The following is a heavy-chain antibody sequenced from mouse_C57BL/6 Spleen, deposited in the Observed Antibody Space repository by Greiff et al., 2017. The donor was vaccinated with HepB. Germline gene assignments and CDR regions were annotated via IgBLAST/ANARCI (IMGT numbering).Heavy chain of an antibody. CDR1: GYTFTSYW. CDR2: IDPNSGGT. CDR3: ARSGYDGYLTYAMDY. Sequence: QVQLQQPGAELVKPGASVKLSCKASGYTFTSYWMHWVKQRPGRGLEWIGRIDPNSGGTKYNEKFKSKATLTVDKPSSTAYMQLSSLTSEVSAVYYCARSGYDGYLTYAMDYWGQGTSVTVSS. V-gene: IGHV1-72*01. D-gene: IGHD2-3*01. J-gene: IGHJ4*01.